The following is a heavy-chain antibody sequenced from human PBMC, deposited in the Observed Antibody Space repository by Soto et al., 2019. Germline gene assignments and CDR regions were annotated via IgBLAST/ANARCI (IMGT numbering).Heavy chain of an antibody. J-gene: IGHJ5*02. Sequence: GGSGERYCKACGGALSSYAISWVRQAPGQGLEWMGGIVPIFGTANYAQKFQVRVTITADESTSTAYMELSSLRSEDTAVYYCARTRLRFLEWLLFRTGWFDPWGQGTLVTVSS. CDR1: GGALSSYA. CDR2: IVPIFGTA. CDR3: ARTRLRFLEWLLFRTGWFDP. V-gene: IGHV1-69*13. D-gene: IGHD3-3*01.